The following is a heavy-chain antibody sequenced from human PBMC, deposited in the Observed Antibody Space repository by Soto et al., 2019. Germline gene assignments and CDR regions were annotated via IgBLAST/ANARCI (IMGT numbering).Heavy chain of an antibody. CDR2: ISGSGGST. D-gene: IGHD6-13*01. Sequence: HPGGSLRLSCAASGFTFSSYAMSWVRQAPGKGLEWVSAISGSGGSTYYADSVKGRFTISRDNSKNTLYLQMNSLRAEDTAVYFCAKVLEQQLVLGAYYYYGMDVWGQGTTVTVSS. CDR1: GFTFSSYA. CDR3: AKVLEQQLVLGAYYYYGMDV. J-gene: IGHJ6*02. V-gene: IGHV3-23*01.